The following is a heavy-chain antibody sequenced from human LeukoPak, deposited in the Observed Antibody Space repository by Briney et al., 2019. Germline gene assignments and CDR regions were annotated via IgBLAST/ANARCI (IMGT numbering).Heavy chain of an antibody. D-gene: IGHD2-2*02. V-gene: IGHV3-30-3*01. CDR2: ISYDGSNK. CDR1: GFTFSSYA. CDR3: AREPIVVVPAAISPRGFDY. Sequence: GRSLRLSCAASGFTFSSYAMHWVRQAPGKGLEWVAVISYDGSNKYYADSVKGRFTIYRDNSKNTMYLQMNSLRAEDTAVYYCAREPIVVVPAAISPRGFDYCGQGTLVTVSS. J-gene: IGHJ4*02.